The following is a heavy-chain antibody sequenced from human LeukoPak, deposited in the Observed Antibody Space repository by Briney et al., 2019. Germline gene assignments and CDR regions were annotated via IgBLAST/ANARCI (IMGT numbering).Heavy chain of an antibody. CDR1: GFTFDDYA. CDR2: ISGDGGST. D-gene: IGHD3-3*01. J-gene: IGHJ6*03. Sequence: PGGSLRHSSGASGFTFDDYAMHWVRQAPGKGLEWVSLISGDGGSTYYADSVKGRFTNSRDNSKNSLYPQMNSLRTEDTALYYCAKEDYDFWSGSRSYYYYYYMDVWGKGTTVTVSS. V-gene: IGHV3-43*02. CDR3: AKEDYDFWSGSRSYYYYYYMDV.